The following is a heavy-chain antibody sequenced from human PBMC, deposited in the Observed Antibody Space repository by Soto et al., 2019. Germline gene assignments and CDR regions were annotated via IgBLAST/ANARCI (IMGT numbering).Heavy chain of an antibody. V-gene: IGHV4-31*03. Sequence: SETLSLTCTVSGRSVSSGGHYWTWIRQHPGRGLEWIGYIYHIGSPYYNPSLESRVTISLDTSKNQFSLNLTSVTAADTAIYYCVRDRALDSSGHWFDTWGQGTLVTVSS. J-gene: IGHJ5*02. D-gene: IGHD6-19*01. CDR3: VRDRALDSSGHWFDT. CDR2: IYHIGSP. CDR1: GRSVSSGGHY.